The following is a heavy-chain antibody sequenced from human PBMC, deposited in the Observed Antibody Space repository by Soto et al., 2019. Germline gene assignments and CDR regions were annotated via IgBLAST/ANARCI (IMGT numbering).Heavy chain of an antibody. CDR2: IIPIFGTA. J-gene: IGHJ2*01. CDR1: GGTFSSYA. D-gene: IGHD3-22*01. V-gene: IGHV1-69*01. CDR3: AIETLYYYDSSGYRGRYCDL. Sequence: QVQLVQSGAEVKKPGSSVKVSCKASGGTFSSYAISWVRQAPGQGLEWMGGIIPIFGTANYAQKFQGRVTITADESTSTAYMERSSLGSEDTAVYYCAIETLYYYDSSGYRGRYCDLWGRGTLVTVSS.